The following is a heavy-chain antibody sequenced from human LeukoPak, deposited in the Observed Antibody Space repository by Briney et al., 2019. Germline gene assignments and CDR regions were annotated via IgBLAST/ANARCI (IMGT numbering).Heavy chain of an antibody. J-gene: IGHJ4*02. Sequence: SETLSLTCTVSGGSISSYYWSWIRQPPGKGLEWIGYIYYSGSTNYNPSLKSRVTTSVDTSKNQFSLKLSSVTAADTAVYYCARANPHVDTAMSLDYWGQGTLVTVSS. D-gene: IGHD5-18*01. CDR3: ARANPHVDTAMSLDY. CDR2: IYYSGST. CDR1: GGSISSYY. V-gene: IGHV4-59*01.